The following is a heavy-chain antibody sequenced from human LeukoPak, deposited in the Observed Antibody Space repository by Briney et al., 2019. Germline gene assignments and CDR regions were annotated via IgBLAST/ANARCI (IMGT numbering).Heavy chain of an antibody. D-gene: IGHD3-3*01. CDR3: ARHGLTDGASSLRFLEWLFSDYYGMDV. Sequence: SETLSLTCTVSGGSIRSSYYYWGWIRQPPGKGLEWIGSIYDSGSTYYNPSLKSRVTISVDTSKNQFSLKLNSVTAADTAVYYCARHGLTDGASSLRFLEWLFSDYYGMDVWGQGTTVTVSS. CDR2: IYDSGST. CDR1: GGSIRSSYYY. J-gene: IGHJ6*02. V-gene: IGHV4-39*01.